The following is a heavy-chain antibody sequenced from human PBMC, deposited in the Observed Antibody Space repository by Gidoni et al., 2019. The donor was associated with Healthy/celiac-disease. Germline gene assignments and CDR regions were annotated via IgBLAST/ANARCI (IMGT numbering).Heavy chain of an antibody. CDR3: ASHLLRFLEWPKQNWFDP. CDR1: GGSISSSSYY. CDR2: IYYSGST. J-gene: IGHJ5*02. Sequence: QLQLQESGPGLVKPSETLSLPCTVSGGSISSSSYYWDWIRQPPGKGLEWIGSIYYSGSTYYNPSLKSRVTISVDTSKNQFSLKLSSVTAADTAVYYCASHLLRFLEWPKQNWFDPWGQGTLVTVSS. D-gene: IGHD3-3*01. V-gene: IGHV4-39*01.